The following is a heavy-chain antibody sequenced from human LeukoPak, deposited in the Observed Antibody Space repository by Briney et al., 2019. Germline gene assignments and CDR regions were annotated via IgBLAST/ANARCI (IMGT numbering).Heavy chain of an antibody. J-gene: IGHJ5*02. D-gene: IGHD1-14*01. Sequence: PSETLSLTCTVSGGSVSSGNYYWSWIRQPPGKGLEWIGYIYNSESNNYNPSLKSRVTISVDTSKNQFSLKLSSVTAADTAVYYCARDQAGSLFQPWGRGTLVTVSS. V-gene: IGHV4-61*01. CDR2: IYNSESN. CDR1: GGSVSSGNYY. CDR3: ARDQAGSLFQP.